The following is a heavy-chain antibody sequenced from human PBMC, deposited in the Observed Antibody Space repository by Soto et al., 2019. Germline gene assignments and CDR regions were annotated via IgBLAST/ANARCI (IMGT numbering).Heavy chain of an antibody. J-gene: IGHJ4*02. CDR1: GFTFSGYI. CDR2: ISGSSTYI. V-gene: IGHV3-21*01. D-gene: IGHD2-2*01. CDR3: ARGPGYCSATSCYFYFDD. Sequence: EVQLVESGGGLVTPGGSLRLSCAASGFTFSGYILNWVRQAPGKGLEWVSSISGSSTYIYYTDSVKGRFTISRDNAKNSLYLQVSSLIAEDTAVYYCARGPGYCSATSCYFYFDDWGQGTLVTVSS.